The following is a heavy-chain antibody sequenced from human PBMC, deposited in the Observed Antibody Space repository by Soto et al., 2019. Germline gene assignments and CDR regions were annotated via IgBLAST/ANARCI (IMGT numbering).Heavy chain of an antibody. CDR3: ARAWTATAGWANWFDR. CDR2: IHYSGST. CDR1: GGSISGEGYY. Sequence: QVQLQESGPGLVEPSQTLSLTCTVSGGSISGEGYYWSWIRQYSGRGLEWIGYIHYSGSTYYNPSLTSRVLISVDTSKTQFFLNLSSVTAADTAVYYCARAWTATAGWANWFDRWGQGTLVTVSS. D-gene: IGHD6-13*01. J-gene: IGHJ5*02. V-gene: IGHV4-31*03.